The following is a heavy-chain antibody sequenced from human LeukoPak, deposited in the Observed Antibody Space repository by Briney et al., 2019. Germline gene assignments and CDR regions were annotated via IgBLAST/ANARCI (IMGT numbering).Heavy chain of an antibody. J-gene: IGHJ4*02. V-gene: IGHV1-2*02. CDR1: GYTFTGYY. D-gene: IGHD6-19*01. CDR3: ARAIAVAGTVDY. CDR2: INPNSGGT. Sequence: ASVKVSCKASGYTFTGYYMHWVRQAPGQGLEWTGWINPNSGGTNYAQKFQGRVTMTRDTSISTAYMELSRLRSDDTAVYYCARAIAVAGTVDYWGQGTLVTVSS.